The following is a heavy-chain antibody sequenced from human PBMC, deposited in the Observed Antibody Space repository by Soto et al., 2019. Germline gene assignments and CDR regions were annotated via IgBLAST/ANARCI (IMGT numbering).Heavy chain of an antibody. CDR1: GFSLSTSGMC. V-gene: IGHV2-70*01. D-gene: IGHD3-16*02. CDR2: IDWDDDK. CDR3: ARIRYDYVWGSYRYFDY. J-gene: IGHJ4*02. Sequence: SGPTLVNPTQTLTLTCTFSGFSLSTSGMCVSWIRQPPGKALEWLALIDWDDDKYYSTSLKTRLTISKDTSKNQVVLTMTNMDPVDTATYYCARIRYDYVWGSYRYFDYWGQGTLVTVSS.